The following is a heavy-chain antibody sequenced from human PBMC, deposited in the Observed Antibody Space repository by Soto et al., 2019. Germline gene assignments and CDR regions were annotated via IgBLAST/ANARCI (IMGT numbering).Heavy chain of an antibody. D-gene: IGHD3-10*01. V-gene: IGHV3-74*01. CDR1: GLTFSSYW. J-gene: IGHJ6*02. Sequence: PGGSLRLSCAASGLTFSSYWMHWVRQAPGKGLVWVSRINSDGSSTSYADSVKGRFTISRDNAKNTLYLQMNSLRAEDTAVYYCARGDVLLWFGELLRYYYGMDVWGQGTTVTVSS. CDR3: ARGDVLLWFGELLRYYYGMDV. CDR2: INSDGSST.